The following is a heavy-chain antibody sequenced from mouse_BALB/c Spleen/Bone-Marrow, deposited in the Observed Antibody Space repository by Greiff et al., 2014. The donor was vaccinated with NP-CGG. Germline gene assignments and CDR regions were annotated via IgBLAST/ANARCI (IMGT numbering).Heavy chain of an antibody. J-gene: IGHJ3*01. V-gene: IGHV1-77*01. CDR1: GYTFTDYY. D-gene: IGHD2-1*01. CDR3: ARDHYGNYEGFDY. Sequence: QVQLQQSGAELARPGTSVKLSCKASGYTFTDYYINWVKQRTGQGLEWIGEIYPGSGNTYYNEKFKGKATLTADKSSSTVNIRLSSLTSEDSAVYFCARDHYGNYEGFDYWGQGTLVTVSA. CDR2: IYPGSGNT.